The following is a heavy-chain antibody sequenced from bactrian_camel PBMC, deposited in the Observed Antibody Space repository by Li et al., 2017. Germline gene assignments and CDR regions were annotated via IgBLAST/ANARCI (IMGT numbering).Heavy chain of an antibody. D-gene: IGHD5*01. CDR1: TGTFRSAC. Sequence: HVQLVESGGGSVQAGGSLRLSCAARTGTFRSACMGWIRQVSGQEREGVASIDADGETSYANSVKGRFTMSRDNAKNTVYLQMNSLKSEETALYYCATGDPEVGYRGMERFGYWGQGTQVTVS. CDR3: ATGDPEVGYRGMERFGY. J-gene: IGHJ6*01. CDR2: IDADGET. V-gene: IGHV3S9*01.